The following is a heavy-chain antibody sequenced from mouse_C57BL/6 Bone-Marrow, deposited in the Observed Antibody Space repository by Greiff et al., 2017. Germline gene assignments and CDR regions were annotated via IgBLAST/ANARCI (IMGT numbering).Heavy chain of an antibody. D-gene: IGHD2-5*01. CDR1: GYTFTSYG. J-gene: IGHJ3*01. V-gene: IGHV1-81*01. CDR3: ARERGYYSNYVAY. Sequence: LVASGAELARPGASVKLSCKASGYTFTSYGISWVKQRTGQGLEWIGEIYPRSGNTYYNEKFKGKATLTADKSSSTAYMELRSLTSEDSAVYFCARERGYYSNYVAYWGQGTLVTVSA. CDR2: IYPRSGNT.